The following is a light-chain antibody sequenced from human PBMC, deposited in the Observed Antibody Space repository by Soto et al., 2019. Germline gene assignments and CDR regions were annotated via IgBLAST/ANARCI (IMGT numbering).Light chain of an antibody. CDR1: SSNIGSNT. CDR3: ATWDDSLNNVI. J-gene: IGLJ2*01. V-gene: IGLV1-44*01. Sequence: QSVLTQSPSASGSYGQKVSISRSGSSSNIGSNTGNWYQLVPGTAPKLLIYSNDQRPSAVPGRFSGSKSGTSASLTISGLQSEDEADYYCATWDDSLNNVIFGGGTKLTVL. CDR2: SND.